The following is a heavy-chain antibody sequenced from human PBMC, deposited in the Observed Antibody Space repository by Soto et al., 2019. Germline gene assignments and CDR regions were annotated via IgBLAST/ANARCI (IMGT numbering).Heavy chain of an antibody. CDR3: ARDYDWKYCFDY. J-gene: IGHJ4*02. D-gene: IGHD1-20*01. CDR1: GGTFSRYG. CDR2: IWYDGSNR. Sequence: GGSLRLSGAASGGTFSRYGMHWVRQAPGKGLEWVAVIWYDGSNRYYADSVKGRFTISRDNSKNMVYLQMNSLRAEDTAVYYCARDYDWKYCFDYWGQGT. V-gene: IGHV3-33*01.